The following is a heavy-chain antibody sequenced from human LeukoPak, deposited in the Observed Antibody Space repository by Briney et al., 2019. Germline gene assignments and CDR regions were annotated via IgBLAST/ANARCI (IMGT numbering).Heavy chain of an antibody. CDR1: GFTFDDYT. J-gene: IGHJ4*02. D-gene: IGHD6-19*01. CDR2: ISWDGGST. CDR3: ANLAVARLFDY. V-gene: IGHV3-43*01. Sequence: GGSLRLSCAASGFTFDDYTMHWVRQAPGKGLEWVSLISWDGGSTYYADSVKGRFTISRDNSKNTLYLQMNSLRAEDTAVYYCANLAVARLFDYWGQGTLVTVSS.